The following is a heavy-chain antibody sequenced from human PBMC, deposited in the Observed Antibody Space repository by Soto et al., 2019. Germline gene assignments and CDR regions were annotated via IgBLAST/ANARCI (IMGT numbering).Heavy chain of an antibody. V-gene: IGHV1-18*01. CDR2: ISAYNGNT. J-gene: IGHJ4*02. CDR3: ARDLAYCGGDCYPIDY. CDR1: GYTFTSNG. Sequence: VASVKVSCKASGYTFTSNGISWVRQAPGQGLEWMGWISAYNGNTNYAQKLQGRVTMTTDTSTSTAHMELRSLRSDDTAVYYCARDLAYCGGDCYPIDYWGQGTLVTVSS. D-gene: IGHD2-21*02.